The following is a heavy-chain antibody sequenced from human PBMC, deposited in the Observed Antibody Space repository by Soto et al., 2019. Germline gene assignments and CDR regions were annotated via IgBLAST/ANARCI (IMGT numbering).Heavy chain of an antibody. CDR1: GFTFSSYG. CDR2: ISYDGSNK. Sequence: QVQLVESGGGVVQPGRSLRLSCAASGFTFSSYGMHWVRQAPGKALEWVAVISYDGSNKYYADSVKGRFTISRDNSKNTLYLQMNSLRAEDTAVYYCAKANYYGSGSYYTLYYFDYWGQGTLVTVSS. D-gene: IGHD3-10*01. CDR3: AKANYYGSGSYYTLYYFDY. J-gene: IGHJ4*02. V-gene: IGHV3-30*18.